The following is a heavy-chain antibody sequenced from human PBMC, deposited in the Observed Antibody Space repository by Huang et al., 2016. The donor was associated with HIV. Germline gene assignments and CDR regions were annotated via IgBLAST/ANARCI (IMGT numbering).Heavy chain of an antibody. Sequence: QIQLMQSGPELKQPGASVKVSCKASGYTFTSYWITWVRQAPGQGPAWMGWVSGASGDTEYAQKFQGRVTLTTDTSTNIAYMELRSLRSDDTAKYYCARDPKYHRIGYDRQRRGIDIWGQGTMVSVSS. V-gene: IGHV1-18*01. CDR3: ARDPKYHRIGYDRQRRGIDI. J-gene: IGHJ3*02. D-gene: IGHD3-22*01. CDR2: VSGASGDT. CDR1: GYTFTSYW.